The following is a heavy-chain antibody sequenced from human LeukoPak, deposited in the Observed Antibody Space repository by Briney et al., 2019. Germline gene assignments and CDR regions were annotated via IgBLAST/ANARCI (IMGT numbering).Heavy chain of an antibody. CDR1: GFTFSSYA. J-gene: IGHJ3*02. D-gene: IGHD3-3*01. Sequence: PGGSLRLSCAASGFTFSSYAMSWVRQAPGRGLEWVSAISGSGGSTYYADSVKGRFTISRDNAKNSLYLQMNSLRAEDTALYYCAKDIGDLQADAFDIWGQGTMVTVSS. CDR2: ISGSGGST. CDR3: AKDIGDLQADAFDI. V-gene: IGHV3-23*01.